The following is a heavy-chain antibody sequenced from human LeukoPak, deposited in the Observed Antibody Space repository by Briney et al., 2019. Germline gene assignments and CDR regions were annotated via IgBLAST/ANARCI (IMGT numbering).Heavy chain of an antibody. Sequence: GESLKISCKGSGYSFSNYWIGWVRQMPGKGLEWMGTIYPGDSQATYSPSFEGQVAISVDKSITTAYLQWSSLKASDTAMYYCATGRYCSGGTCYSSLDFWGQGTLVTVSS. CDR3: ATGRYCSGGTCYSSLDF. J-gene: IGHJ4*02. CDR2: IYPGDSQA. D-gene: IGHD2-15*01. CDR1: GYSFSNYW. V-gene: IGHV5-51*01.